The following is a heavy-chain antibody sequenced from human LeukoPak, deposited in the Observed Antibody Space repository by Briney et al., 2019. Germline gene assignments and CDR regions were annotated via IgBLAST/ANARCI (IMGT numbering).Heavy chain of an antibody. CDR2: IYPEDGET. CDR1: GYTLTELS. CDR3: ANRYSSGWSYFDY. D-gene: IGHD6-19*01. Sequence: ASVKVSCKVSGYTLTELSMHWVRQAPGKGLEWMGGIYPEDGETIYAQKFQGRVTMTEDTSTDTAYMELSSLRSEDTAVYYCANRYSSGWSYFDYWGQGTLVTVSS. J-gene: IGHJ4*02. V-gene: IGHV1-24*01.